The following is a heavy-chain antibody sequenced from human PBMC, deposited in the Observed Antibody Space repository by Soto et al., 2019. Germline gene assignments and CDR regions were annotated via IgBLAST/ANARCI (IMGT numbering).Heavy chain of an antibody. Sequence: GGSLRLSCAASGFTVSSNYMTWVRQATGKGLEWVSVIYSGGNSYYADSVKGRFTISRDTSKNTVYLQMNSLRADDTAVYYCARRRWYLVDWYLDLWGRGTLVTVSS. D-gene: IGHD2-15*01. J-gene: IGHJ2*01. CDR2: IYSGGNS. CDR3: ARRRWYLVDWYLDL. CDR1: GFTVSSNY. V-gene: IGHV3-53*01.